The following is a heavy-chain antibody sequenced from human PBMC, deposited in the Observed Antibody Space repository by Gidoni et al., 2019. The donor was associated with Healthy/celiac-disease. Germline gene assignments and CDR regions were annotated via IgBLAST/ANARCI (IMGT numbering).Heavy chain of an antibody. Sequence: EVQLLESGGGLVQPGGSLRLSCAASGFTFSSYAMSWVRQAPGKGLEWVSAISGSGGSTYYADSVQVRFTISRHNSKNTLYLQMNSLRAEDTAVYYCAKDLVPDCSGGSCYSNPDYWGQGTLVTVSS. V-gene: IGHV3-23*01. CDR3: AKDLVPDCSGGSCYSNPDY. J-gene: IGHJ4*02. CDR2: ISGSGGST. CDR1: GFTFSSYA. D-gene: IGHD2-15*01.